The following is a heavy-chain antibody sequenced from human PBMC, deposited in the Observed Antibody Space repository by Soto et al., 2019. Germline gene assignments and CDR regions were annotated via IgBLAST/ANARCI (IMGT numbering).Heavy chain of an antibody. J-gene: IGHJ6*02. CDR3: AGDICNFRCYYYAMDV. D-gene: IGHD2-15*01. Sequence: GESLKISCKGSGYNFTDYWIGWVRQLPGKGLEWMVIIYPGDSDTRYSPSFQGPVNITVDQSTSTAYLQWNKLKTSDTAVYYSAGDICNFRCYYYAMDVWGQGTTVTVSS. CDR1: GYNFTDYW. V-gene: IGHV5-51*06. CDR2: IYPGDSDT.